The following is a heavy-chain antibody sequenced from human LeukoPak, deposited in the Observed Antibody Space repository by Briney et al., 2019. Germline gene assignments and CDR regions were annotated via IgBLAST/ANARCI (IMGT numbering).Heavy chain of an antibody. CDR1: GGTFSSYA. J-gene: IGHJ4*02. D-gene: IGHD3-10*01. Sequence: SVKVSCKASGGTFSSYAISWVRQAPGQGLEWMGGIIPIFGTANYAQKFQGRVTITADESTSTAYMELSSLRSEDTAVYYCARDHYGSGSFDDYWGQGTLVTVSS. V-gene: IGHV1-69*13. CDR2: IIPIFGTA. CDR3: ARDHYGSGSFDDY.